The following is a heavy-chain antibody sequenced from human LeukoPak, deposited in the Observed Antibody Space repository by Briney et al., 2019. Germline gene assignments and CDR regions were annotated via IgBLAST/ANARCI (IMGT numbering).Heavy chain of an antibody. D-gene: IGHD5-12*01. J-gene: IGHJ4*02. CDR2: IYPKSGGT. Sequence: VASVKASCKASGYTFTGHYIHWVRQAPGQGLEWMGWIYPKSGGTNYARRFKGRVTMTRDTSISTAYMELTSLTSDDTAVYYCARDRSGYDLSYFDYWGQGTLVTVSS. V-gene: IGHV1-2*02. CDR3: ARDRSGYDLSYFDY. CDR1: GYTFTGHY.